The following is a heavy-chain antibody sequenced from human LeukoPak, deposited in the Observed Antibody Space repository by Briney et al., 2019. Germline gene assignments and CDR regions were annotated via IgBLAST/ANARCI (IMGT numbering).Heavy chain of an antibody. V-gene: IGHV1-2*02. CDR2: INPNSGGT. CDR3: ARYQLLYPPLDAFDI. J-gene: IGHJ3*02. D-gene: IGHD2-2*02. Sequence: ASVKVSCKASGYTFTGYYMHWVRQAPGQGLEWMGWINPNSGGTNYAQKFQGRVTMTRDTSFSTAYMELSRLRSDDTAVYCCARYQLLYPPLDAFDIWGQGTMVTVSS. CDR1: GYTFTGYY.